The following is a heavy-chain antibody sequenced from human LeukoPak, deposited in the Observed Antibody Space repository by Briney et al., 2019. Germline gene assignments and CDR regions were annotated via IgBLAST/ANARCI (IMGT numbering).Heavy chain of an antibody. CDR1: GGSISTYY. CDR2: IYSSGST. CDR3: ARQAYDTGYDAFDI. Sequence: PSETLSLTCTVSGGSISTYYWSWIQQPAGKGLEWIGRIYSSGSTNYNPSLQSRVTMSVDTSKNQFSLKLSSVTAADTAVYYCARQAYDTGYDAFDIWGQGTMVTVSS. J-gene: IGHJ3*02. V-gene: IGHV4-4*07. D-gene: IGHD3-22*01.